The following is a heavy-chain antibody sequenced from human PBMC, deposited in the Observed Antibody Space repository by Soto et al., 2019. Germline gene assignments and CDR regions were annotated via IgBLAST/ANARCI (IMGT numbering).Heavy chain of an antibody. V-gene: IGHV3-30-3*01. CDR1: GFTFSSYA. CDR2: ISYDGSKK. CDR3: ARGPIAARLYYYYGMDV. J-gene: IGHJ6*02. Sequence: QVQLVESGGGVVQPGRSLRLSCAASGFTFSSYAMHWVRQAPGKGLEWVAVISYDGSKKYYADSVKGRFTISRDNSKNTLYLQMNSLRAEDTAVYYCARGPIAARLYYYYGMDVWGQGTTVTVSS. D-gene: IGHD6-6*01.